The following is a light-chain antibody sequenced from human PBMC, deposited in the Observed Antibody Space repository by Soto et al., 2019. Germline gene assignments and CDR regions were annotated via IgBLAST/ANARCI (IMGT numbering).Light chain of an antibody. CDR3: QQYETYSPWT. V-gene: IGKV1-5*03. Sequence: DIQMTQSPSSLSASVGDRITITCRASQIIDTWLAWYQQKPGKAPKLLIYKASSLENGVPSRFSGSGSGTEFTLTISRLQPDDFATYYCQQYETYSPWTFGQGTKVEVK. CDR1: QIIDTW. CDR2: KAS. J-gene: IGKJ1*01.